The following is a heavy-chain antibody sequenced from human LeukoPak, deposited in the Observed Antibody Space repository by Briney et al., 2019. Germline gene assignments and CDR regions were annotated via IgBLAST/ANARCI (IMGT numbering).Heavy chain of an antibody. Sequence: GGSLRLSCAASGFTFSSYAMSWVRQAPGKGLEWVSAISGSGGSTYYADSVKGRFTISRDNSKNTLYLQMNSLRAEGTAVYYCAKDRRTMVRGVISGFDYWGQGTLVTVSS. V-gene: IGHV3-23*01. CDR1: GFTFSSYA. CDR2: ISGSGGST. CDR3: AKDRRTMVRGVISGFDY. D-gene: IGHD3-10*01. J-gene: IGHJ4*02.